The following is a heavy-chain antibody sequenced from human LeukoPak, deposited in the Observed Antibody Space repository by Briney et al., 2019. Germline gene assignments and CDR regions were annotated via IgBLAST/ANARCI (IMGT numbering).Heavy chain of an antibody. J-gene: IGHJ4*02. CDR2: INHSGST. CDR3: ARGIGRGYNWNYFDY. CDR1: GGSFSNYY. D-gene: IGHD5-24*01. Sequence: PSETLSLTCAVYGGSFSNYYWSWIRQPPGKGLEWIGEINHSGSTNYNPSLKSRVTISVDTSKNQFSLKLSSVTAADTAVYYCARGIGRGYNWNYFDYWGQGTLVTVSS. V-gene: IGHV4-34*01.